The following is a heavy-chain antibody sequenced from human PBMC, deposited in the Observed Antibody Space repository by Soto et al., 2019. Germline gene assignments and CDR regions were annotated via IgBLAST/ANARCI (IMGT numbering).Heavy chain of an antibody. J-gene: IGHJ4*02. V-gene: IGHV3-7*05. D-gene: IGHD3-10*01. CDR3: ARPLERITMVRGVIIPIYYFDY. CDR1: GFTFSSYW. Sequence: GGSLRLSCAASGFTFSSYWMSWVRQAPGKGLEWVANIKQDGSEKYYVDSVKGRFTISRDNAKNSLYLQMNSLRAEDTAVYYCARPLERITMVRGVIIPIYYFDYWGQGTLVTVSS. CDR2: IKQDGSEK.